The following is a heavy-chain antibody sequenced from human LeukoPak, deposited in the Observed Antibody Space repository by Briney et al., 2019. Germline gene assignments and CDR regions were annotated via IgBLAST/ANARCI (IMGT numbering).Heavy chain of an antibody. V-gene: IGHV4-34*01. CDR1: GGSFSGYY. Sequence: SETLSLTCAVYGGSFSGYYWSWIRQPPGKGLEWIGEINHSGSTNYNPSLKSRVTISVDTSKNQFSLKLSSVTAADTAVYYCARGRWSSYDLEAYNWFDPWGQGTLVTVSS. J-gene: IGHJ5*02. D-gene: IGHD5-12*01. CDR3: ARGRWSSYDLEAYNWFDP. CDR2: INHSGST.